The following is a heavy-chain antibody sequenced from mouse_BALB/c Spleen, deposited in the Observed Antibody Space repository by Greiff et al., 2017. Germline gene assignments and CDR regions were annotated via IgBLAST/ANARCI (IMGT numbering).Heavy chain of an antibody. Sequence: VQLQQSGAELVKPGASVKLSCTASGFNIKDTYMHWVKQRPEQGLEWIGRIDPANGNTKYDPKFQGMATITADTSSNTAYLQLSSLTSEDTAVYYCAPLYYYGSSYRAYWGQGTLVTVSA. J-gene: IGHJ3*01. D-gene: IGHD1-1*01. CDR3: APLYYYGSSYRAY. CDR1: GFNIKDTY. V-gene: IGHV14-3*02. CDR2: IDPANGNT.